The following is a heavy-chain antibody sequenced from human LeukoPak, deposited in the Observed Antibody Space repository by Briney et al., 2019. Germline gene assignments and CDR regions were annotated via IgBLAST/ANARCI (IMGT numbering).Heavy chain of an antibody. J-gene: IGHJ4*02. Sequence: GRSLRLSCAASGFTFSSYGMHWVRQAPGKGLEWVAVISYDGSNKYYADSVKGRFTISRDISKNTLYLQMNSLRAEDTAVYYCAKDGGGYYYDSSGYYPDYWGQGTLVTVSS. D-gene: IGHD3-22*01. V-gene: IGHV3-30*18. CDR1: GFTFSSYG. CDR3: AKDGGGYYYDSSGYYPDY. CDR2: ISYDGSNK.